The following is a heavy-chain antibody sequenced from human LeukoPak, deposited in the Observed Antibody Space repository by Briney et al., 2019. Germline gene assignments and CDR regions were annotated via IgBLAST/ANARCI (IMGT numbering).Heavy chain of an antibody. Sequence: GGSLRLSCAASGFTFSTYWMNWVRQAPGKGLEWVANIKQDGSEKYYVDSVKGRFTLSRDSAKNSLYLQMNSLRAEDTAVYYCARAEWSNWYYDLWGRGTLVTVSS. J-gene: IGHJ2*01. CDR1: GFTFSTYW. CDR3: ARAEWSNWYYDL. D-gene: IGHD3-3*01. CDR2: IKQDGSEK. V-gene: IGHV3-7*03.